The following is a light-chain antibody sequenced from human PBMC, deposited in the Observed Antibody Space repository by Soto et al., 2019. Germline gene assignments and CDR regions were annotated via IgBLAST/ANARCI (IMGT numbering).Light chain of an antibody. J-gene: IGLJ2*01. Sequence: QSALTQPPSASRSPGQSVTISCTGTSSDVGGYNYVSWYQQHPGKAPKLMIYEVNKRPSGVPDRFSGSKSGNTASLTVSGLQAEDEADYYCSSYAGSNTVVFGGGTKVTVL. CDR2: EVN. CDR1: SSDVGGYNY. CDR3: SSYAGSNTVV. V-gene: IGLV2-8*02.